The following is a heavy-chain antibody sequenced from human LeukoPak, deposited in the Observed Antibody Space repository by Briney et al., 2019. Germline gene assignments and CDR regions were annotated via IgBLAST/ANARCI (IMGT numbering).Heavy chain of an antibody. CDR3: ARGNAHAFDI. D-gene: IGHD1-1*01. V-gene: IGHV3-73*01. J-gene: IGHJ3*02. Sequence: VRQASGKGXEGVGRIRSKANSYATAYAASVKGRFTISRDNAENTLYLQMNSLRAEDTAVYFCARGNAHAFDIWGQGTMVTVSS. CDR2: IRSKANSYAT.